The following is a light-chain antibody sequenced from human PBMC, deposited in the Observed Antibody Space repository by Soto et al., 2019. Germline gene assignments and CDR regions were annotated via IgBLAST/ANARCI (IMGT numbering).Light chain of an antibody. CDR2: GAS. CDR3: QQYGGSGT. J-gene: IGKJ1*01. Sequence: EIVLTQSPGTLSLSPGERATLSCRASQSVSSSYLAWYQQKPGQAPRVLIYGASSRATGIPDRFSGSGSGTDFTLTISRLEPEDFAVYYCQQYGGSGTFGQGTKVDIK. CDR1: QSVSSSY. V-gene: IGKV3-20*01.